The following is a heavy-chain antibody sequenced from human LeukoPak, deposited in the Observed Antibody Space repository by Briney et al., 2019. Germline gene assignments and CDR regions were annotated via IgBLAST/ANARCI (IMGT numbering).Heavy chain of an antibody. J-gene: IGHJ4*02. CDR2: ISGSGGST. V-gene: IGHV3-23*01. CDR1: GFAFSSYA. CDR3: AKSSFPTPFDY. Sequence: GSLRLSFAASGFAFSSYAMSWVRRAPGKGLGWVSAISGSGGSTYYADSVKGRFTISRDNSKNTLYLQMNSLRAEDTAVYYCAKSSFPTPFDYWGQGTLVTVSS.